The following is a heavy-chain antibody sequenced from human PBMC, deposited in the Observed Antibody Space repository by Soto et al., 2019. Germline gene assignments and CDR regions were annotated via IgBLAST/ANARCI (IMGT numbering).Heavy chain of an antibody. D-gene: IGHD4-4*01. CDR1: GYTFTSYG. J-gene: IGHJ4*02. CDR2: ISAYNGNT. Sequence: GASVKVSCKASGYTFTSYGISWVRQAPGQGLEWMGWISAYNGNTNYAQKLQGRVTMTTDTSTSTAYMELRSLRSDDTAVYYCARDVSRTTVTLIPGYWGQGTLVTVSS. CDR3: ARDVSRTTVTLIPGY. V-gene: IGHV1-18*01.